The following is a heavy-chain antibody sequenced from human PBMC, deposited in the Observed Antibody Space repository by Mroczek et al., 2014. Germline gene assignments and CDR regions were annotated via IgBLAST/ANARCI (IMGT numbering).Heavy chain of an antibody. J-gene: IGHJ4*02. CDR2: ISYDGSNK. Sequence: VQLVESGGGVVQPGRSLRLSCAASGFTFSSYGMHWVRQAPGKGLEWVAVISYDGSNKYCADSVKGRFTISRDNSKNTLYLQMNSLRAEDTAVYYCAKAQGASYFDYWGQGTLVTVSS. V-gene: IGHV3-30*18. D-gene: IGHD1-26*01. CDR1: GFTFSSYG. CDR3: AKAQGASYFDY.